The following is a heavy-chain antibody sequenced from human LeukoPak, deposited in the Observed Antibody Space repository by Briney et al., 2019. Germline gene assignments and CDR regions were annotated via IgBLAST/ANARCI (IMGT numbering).Heavy chain of an antibody. CDR2: IGTAGDT. V-gene: IGHV3-13*01. CDR3: ARVVPAAVYGMDV. CDR1: GFSFSTYA. J-gene: IGHJ6*02. Sequence: QAGGSLRLSCAASGFSFSTYAMHWVRHATGKGLEWVSAIGTAGDTYYPGSVKGRFTISRENAKNSLYLQMNSLRAGDTAVYYCARVVPAAVYGMDVWGQGTTVTVSS. D-gene: IGHD2-15*01.